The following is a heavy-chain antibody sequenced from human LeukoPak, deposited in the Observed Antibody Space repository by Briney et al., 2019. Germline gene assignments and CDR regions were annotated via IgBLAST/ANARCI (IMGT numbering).Heavy chain of an antibody. CDR2: ISSNGGST. CDR1: GFTFSSYA. Sequence: GGSLRLSCAASGFTFSSYAMHWVRQAPGKGLEYVSAISSNGGSTYYANSVKGRFTISRDNAKNSLYLQMNSLRAEDTAVYYCARDRDYGGNGPHDYWGQGTLVTVSS. J-gene: IGHJ4*02. V-gene: IGHV3-64*01. CDR3: ARDRDYGGNGPHDY. D-gene: IGHD4-23*01.